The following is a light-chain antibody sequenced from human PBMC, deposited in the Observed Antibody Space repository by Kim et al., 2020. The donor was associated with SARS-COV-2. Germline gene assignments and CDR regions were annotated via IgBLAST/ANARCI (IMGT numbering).Light chain of an antibody. Sequence: EIVMTHSPSTLSVSPGERATLSCRASQSVTNNLAWYQQKPGQAPRLLIYGASTRATGVPARFSGSGSGTEFTLTISSLQSEDFALYYCQQYNDWPPLTFGGGTKVDIK. CDR1: QSVTNN. CDR2: GAS. CDR3: QQYNDWPPLT. V-gene: IGKV3-15*01. J-gene: IGKJ4*01.